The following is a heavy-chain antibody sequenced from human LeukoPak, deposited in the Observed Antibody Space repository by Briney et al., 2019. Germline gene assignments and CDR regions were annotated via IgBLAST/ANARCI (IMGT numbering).Heavy chain of an antibody. J-gene: IGHJ4*02. CDR2: ISSSSSYT. V-gene: IGHV3-11*06. CDR3: ARDEGTGTTDY. Sequence: GGSLRLSCAASGFTFSDYYMSWIRQAPGKGLEWVSYISSSSSYTNYADSVKGRFTISRDNAKNSLYLQMNSLGAEDTAVYYCARDEGTGTTDYWGQGTLVTVSS. D-gene: IGHD1-1*01. CDR1: GFTFSDYY.